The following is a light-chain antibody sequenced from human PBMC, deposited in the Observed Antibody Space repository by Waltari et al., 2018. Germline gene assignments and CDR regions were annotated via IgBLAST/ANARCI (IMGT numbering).Light chain of an antibody. V-gene: IGKV1-39*01. J-gene: IGKJ4*01. CDR3: QQTYFTPRVT. CDR1: QSINNY. Sequence: DVHMTQSPSSLSASVGDRVTSTCRASQSINNYVTWYHHKPGKAPKLPIYPASILQNGAPSRFSGSGSLTVFTLTISSVQPEDFGTYYCQQTYFTPRVTFGGGTKLHI. CDR2: PAS.